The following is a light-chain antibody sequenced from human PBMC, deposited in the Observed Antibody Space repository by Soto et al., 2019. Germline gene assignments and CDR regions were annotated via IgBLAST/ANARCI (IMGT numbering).Light chain of an antibody. CDR2: DAS. V-gene: IGKV1-39*01. Sequence: DIQMTQSPSSLSASVGDRVTVTGQASQDITNYLNWYQQKPGRAPRLLLYDASSLESGVPSRFSGSGYGTDFTLTITSLQSEDFAIYYCQQSYSSPRTFGQGTKVDIK. CDR3: QQSYSSPRT. J-gene: IGKJ1*01. CDR1: QDITNY.